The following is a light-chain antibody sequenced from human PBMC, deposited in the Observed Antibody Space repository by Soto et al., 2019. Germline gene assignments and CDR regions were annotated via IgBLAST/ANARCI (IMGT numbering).Light chain of an antibody. Sequence: IQLTQSPSFLSASVLDRSTITFRASQGISSYLAWYQQKPGKAPKLLIYAASTLQSGVPSRFSGSGSGTEFTLTISSLQPEDFATYYCQQLNSYPITFGQGTRLEIK. J-gene: IGKJ5*01. V-gene: IGKV1-9*01. CDR2: AAS. CDR1: QGISSY. CDR3: QQLNSYPIT.